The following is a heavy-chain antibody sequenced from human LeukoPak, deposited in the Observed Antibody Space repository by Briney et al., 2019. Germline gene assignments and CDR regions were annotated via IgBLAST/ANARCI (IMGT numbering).Heavy chain of an antibody. CDR3: ASGSTSSGYRLAY. J-gene: IGHJ4*02. CDR1: GVPFSSNY. V-gene: IGHV3-53*01. Sequence: PGGSLSLSCAAPGVPFSSNYMSGGRRAPGKGREGVSVIYSGDRTNYADSLKGRFTISRDNSKHTLYLQMNSLSVEDTAVYYCASGSTSSGYRLAYWGQGTLVTVSS. D-gene: IGHD3-22*01. CDR2: IYSGDRT.